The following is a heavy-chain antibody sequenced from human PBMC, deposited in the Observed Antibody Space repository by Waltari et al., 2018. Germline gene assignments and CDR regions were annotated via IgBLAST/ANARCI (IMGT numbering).Heavy chain of an antibody. V-gene: IGHV1-69*13. J-gene: IGHJ6*02. D-gene: IGHD2-21*01. Sequence: QVQLVQSGAEVKKPGSSVKVSCKASGGTFSSNAISWVRQAPGKGLEWMGGIIPIFGTANYAQKFQGRVTITADESTSTAYMELSSLRSEDTAVYYCASPYCGGDCDYYYYYGMDVWGQGTTVTVSS. CDR1: GGTFSSNA. CDR2: IIPIFGTA. CDR3: ASPYCGGDCDYYYYYGMDV.